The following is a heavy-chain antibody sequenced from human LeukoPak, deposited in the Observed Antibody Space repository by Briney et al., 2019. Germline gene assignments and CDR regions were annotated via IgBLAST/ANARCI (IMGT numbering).Heavy chain of an antibody. V-gene: IGHV4-34*01. J-gene: IGHJ3*02. Sequence: SETLSLTCAVYGGSFSGYYLNWIRQPPGKGLEWIGEINHSGSTNYNPSLKSRVTISVDRSKNQFSLKLSSVTAADTAVYYCASPSVPAAMRAFNIWGQGTMVTVSS. CDR3: ASPSVPAAMRAFNI. CDR2: INHSGST. CDR1: GGSFSGYY. D-gene: IGHD2-2*01.